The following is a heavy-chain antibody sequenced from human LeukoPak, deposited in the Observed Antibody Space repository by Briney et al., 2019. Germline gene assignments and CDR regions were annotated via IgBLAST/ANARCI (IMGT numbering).Heavy chain of an antibody. V-gene: IGHV3-15*01. CDR3: ARDRFDRSGWYWYFDI. J-gene: IGHJ4*02. D-gene: IGHD6-19*01. CDR1: AFTFTNAW. Sequence: GGSLRLSCAASAFTFTNAWMSWVRQARGKGLEWVGRIKTKTEGGTTDYIAPVKGRFTISRDDSNNTLYLQMNSLEAEDTAVYYCARDRFDRSGWYWYFDILGQGTLVTVSS. CDR2: IKTKTEGGTT.